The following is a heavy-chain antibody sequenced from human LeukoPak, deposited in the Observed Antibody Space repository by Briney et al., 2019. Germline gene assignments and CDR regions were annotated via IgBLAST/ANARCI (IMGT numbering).Heavy chain of an antibody. D-gene: IGHD3-22*01. Sequence: ASVKVSCKASGYTFTGYYMHWVRQAPGQGLEWMGWINPNSGGTNYAQKFQGRVTMTRDTSISTAYMELSRLRSDDTAVYYCARGFPTMIVVVTHLFFDYWGQGTLVTVSS. CDR2: INPNSGGT. J-gene: IGHJ4*02. V-gene: IGHV1-2*02. CDR3: ARGFPTMIVVVTHLFFDY. CDR1: GYTFTGYY.